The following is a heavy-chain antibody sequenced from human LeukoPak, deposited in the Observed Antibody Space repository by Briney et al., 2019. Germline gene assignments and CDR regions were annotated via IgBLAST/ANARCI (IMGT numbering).Heavy chain of an antibody. V-gene: IGHV1-2*02. CDR2: INPNSGGT. Sequence: ASVRVSCKASGYTFTASYLHWVRQAPGQGLEWMGWINPNSGGTNSAQKFQGRVTMTRDTSISTAYMELRSLRSDDTAVYYCARYSRYDILTGYPTSYYMDVWGKGTTVTVSS. J-gene: IGHJ6*03. CDR3: ARYSRYDILTGYPTSYYMDV. CDR1: GYTFTASY. D-gene: IGHD3-9*01.